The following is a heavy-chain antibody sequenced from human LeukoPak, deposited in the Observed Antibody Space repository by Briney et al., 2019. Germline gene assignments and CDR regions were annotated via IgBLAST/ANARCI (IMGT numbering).Heavy chain of an antibody. CDR1: GGTFSSYA. CDR2: IIPIFGTA. CDR3: VSGSYLNFDY. J-gene: IGHJ4*02. V-gene: IGHV1-69*05. D-gene: IGHD3-10*01. Sequence: SVKVSCKASGGTFSSYAISWVRQAPGQGLEWMGRIIPIFGTANYAQKFQGRVTITTDESTSTACMELSSLRSEDTAVYYCVSGSYLNFDYWGQGTLVTVSS.